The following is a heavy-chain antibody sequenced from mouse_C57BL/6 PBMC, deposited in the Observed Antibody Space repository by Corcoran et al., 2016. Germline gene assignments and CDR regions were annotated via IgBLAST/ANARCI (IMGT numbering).Heavy chain of an antibody. CDR1: GYTFTDYY. V-gene: IGHV1-26*01. Sequence: EVQLQQSGPELVKPGASVKMSCKASGYTFTDYYMNWVKQSHGKSLEWIGDINPNNGGTSYNQKFKGKATLTVDKSSSTAYMELRSLTSEDSAVYYCAGGAMDYWGQGTSVTVSS. CDR2: INPNNGGT. CDR3: AGGAMDY. J-gene: IGHJ4*01.